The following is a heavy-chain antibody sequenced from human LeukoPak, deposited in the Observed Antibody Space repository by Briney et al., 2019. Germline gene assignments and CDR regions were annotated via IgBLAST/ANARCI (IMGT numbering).Heavy chain of an antibody. CDR2: ISAYNGKS. J-gene: IGHJ6*03. CDR1: GYTFTSYG. CDR3: ARGPKAVYYMDV. Sequence: ASQKVSCKASGYTFTSYGISWVRQAPGQGLEWMGWISAYNGKSNYAQKLQGRVTMTTDTSTSTAYMELRSLRSDDTAVYYCARGPKAVYYMDVWGKGTTVTVSS. V-gene: IGHV1-18*01.